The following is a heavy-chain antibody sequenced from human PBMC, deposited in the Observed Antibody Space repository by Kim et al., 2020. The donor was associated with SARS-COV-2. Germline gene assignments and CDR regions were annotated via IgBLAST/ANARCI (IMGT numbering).Heavy chain of an antibody. Sequence: GGSLRLSCAASGFTFSSYSMNWVRQAPGKGLEWVSYISSSSSTIYYADSVKGRFTISRDNAKNSLYLQMNSLRDEDTAVYYCAGGGYSYGYYYGMDVWGQGTTVTVSS. J-gene: IGHJ6*02. CDR3: AGGGYSYGYYYGMDV. V-gene: IGHV3-48*02. CDR1: GFTFSSYS. D-gene: IGHD5-18*01. CDR2: ISSSSSTI.